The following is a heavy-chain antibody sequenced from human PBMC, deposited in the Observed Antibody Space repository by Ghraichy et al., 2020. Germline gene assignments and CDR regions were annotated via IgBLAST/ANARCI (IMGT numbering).Heavy chain of an antibody. V-gene: IGHV3-30*18. CDR1: GFNFDSYA. J-gene: IGHJ5*02. D-gene: IGHD6-19*01. CDR2: ISYDGSNE. CDR3: AKDGGSGWYSS. Sequence: GGSLRLSCAASGFNFDSYAMHWVRQAPGKGLEWVSVISYDGSNEYYADSVKGRFTISRDNSKNTLYLQVHSLRPEDTALYHCAKDGGSGWYSSWGRGTLVTVSS.